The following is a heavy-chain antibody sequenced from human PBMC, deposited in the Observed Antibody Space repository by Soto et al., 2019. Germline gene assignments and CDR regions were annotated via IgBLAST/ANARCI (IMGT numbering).Heavy chain of an antibody. CDR2: FDPEDGET. CDR1: GYTLTELS. V-gene: IGHV1-24*01. D-gene: IGHD3-22*01. Sequence: ASVKVSCKASGYTLTELSMHWVRQAPGKGLEWMGGFDPEDGETFYAQKFQGRVTMTEDTSTDTAYMELSSLRSEDTAVYYCATDRGYYDSSGYLTVAFDIWGQGTMVTVS. CDR3: ATDRGYYDSSGYLTVAFDI. J-gene: IGHJ3*02.